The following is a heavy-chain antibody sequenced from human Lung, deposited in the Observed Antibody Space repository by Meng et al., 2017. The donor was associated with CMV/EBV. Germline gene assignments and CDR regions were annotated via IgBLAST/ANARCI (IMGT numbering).Heavy chain of an antibody. CDR2: SNTNSGDT. CDR1: TYTFTGYY. Sequence: ASTYTFTGYYMLWVRQASGQGLEWMGWSNTNSGDTNYAQKFKGRVIMTRDTSISTAYMELSRLTSDDTAVYYCAREGRRSGYDNWFDPWGQGTLVTVSS. CDR3: AREGRRSGYDNWFDP. D-gene: IGHD3-22*01. V-gene: IGHV1-2*02. J-gene: IGHJ5*02.